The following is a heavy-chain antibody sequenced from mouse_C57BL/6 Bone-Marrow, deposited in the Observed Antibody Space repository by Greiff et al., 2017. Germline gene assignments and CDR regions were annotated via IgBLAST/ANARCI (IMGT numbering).Heavy chain of an antibody. Sequence: QVQLQQPGAELVKPGASVKMSCKASGYTFTSYWITWVKQRPGQGLEWIGRIHPSDSDTNYNQKFKGKATLTVDKSSSTAYMQLSSQNSEDSAVYCCAIPPYYSNYVFDYWGPGATLTVSS. D-gene: IGHD2-5*01. CDR2: IHPSDSDT. V-gene: IGHV1-74*01. CDR3: AIPPYYSNYVFDY. CDR1: GYTFTSYW. J-gene: IGHJ2*01.